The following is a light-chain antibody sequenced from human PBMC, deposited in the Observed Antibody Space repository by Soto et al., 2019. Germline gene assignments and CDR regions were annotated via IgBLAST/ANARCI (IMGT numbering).Light chain of an antibody. CDR1: SSDVGSYNL. CDR2: EGS. J-gene: IGLJ1*01. Sequence: QPVLTHPASVSGSHGQSITISCTENSSDVGSYNLVSWYQQHPGKAPKLMIYEGSKRPSGVSNRFSGSKSGNTASLTISGLQAEDEADYYCCSYAGSSTYVFGTGTKATVL. CDR3: CSYAGSSTYV. V-gene: IGLV2-23*01.